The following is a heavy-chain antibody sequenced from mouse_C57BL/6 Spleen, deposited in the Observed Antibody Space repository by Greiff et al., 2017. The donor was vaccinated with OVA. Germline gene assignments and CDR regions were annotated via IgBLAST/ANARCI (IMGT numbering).Heavy chain of an antibody. Sequence: QVQLQQPGAELVRPGSSVKLSCKASGYTFTSYWMDWVKQRPGQGLEWIGNIYPSDSETHYNQKFKDKATLTVDKSSSTAYMQLSSLTSEDSAVYYCASGRVYYGSSYWYFDVWGTGTTVTVSS. V-gene: IGHV1-61*01. J-gene: IGHJ1*03. CDR3: ASGRVYYGSSYWYFDV. CDR2: IYPSDSET. CDR1: GYTFTSYW. D-gene: IGHD1-1*01.